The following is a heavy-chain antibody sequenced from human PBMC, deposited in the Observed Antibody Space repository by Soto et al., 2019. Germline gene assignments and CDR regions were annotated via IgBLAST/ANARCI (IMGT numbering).Heavy chain of an antibody. Sequence: QVQLQESGPGLVKPSGTLSLTCAVSGDSISRNYWWSWVRQLPGKGLEWIGEIYHSGSTIYNPSRQSRVTLSLDKSKNEFSLKMSSVTAADTAVYYCASKFGQLLADAFDIWGQGTMVTVSS. CDR2: IYHSGST. CDR1: GDSISRNYW. V-gene: IGHV4-4*02. J-gene: IGHJ3*02. CDR3: ASKFGQLLADAFDI. D-gene: IGHD3-10*01.